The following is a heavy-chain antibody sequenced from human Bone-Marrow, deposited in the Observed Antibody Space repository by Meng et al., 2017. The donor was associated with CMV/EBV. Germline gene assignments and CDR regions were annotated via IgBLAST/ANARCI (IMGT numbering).Heavy chain of an antibody. CDR1: GYTFTSYG. CDR2: ISAYNGNT. J-gene: IGHJ6*02. CDR3: ARQRGDSPYYYGMDV. D-gene: IGHD4-17*01. V-gene: IGHV1-18*01. Sequence: ASVKVSCKASGYTFTSYGISWVRQAPGQGLEWMGWISAYNGNTNYAQKLQGRVTMTTDTSTSTAYMELSRLRSDDTAVYYCARQRGDSPYYYGMDVWGQGTTVTVSS.